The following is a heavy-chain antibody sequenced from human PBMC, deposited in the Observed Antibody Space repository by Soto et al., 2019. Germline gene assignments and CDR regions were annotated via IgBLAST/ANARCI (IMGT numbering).Heavy chain of an antibody. V-gene: IGHV3-23*01. J-gene: IGHJ4*02. CDR1: GFTFSSYA. Sequence: PGGSLRLSCAASGFTFSSYAMSWVRQAPGKGLEWVSAISGSGGSTYYADSVKGRFTISRDNSKNTPYLQMNSLRAEDTAVYYCARAFTYYYDSSGPYWGQGTLVTVSS. CDR3: ARAFTYYYDSSGPY. D-gene: IGHD3-22*01. CDR2: ISGSGGST.